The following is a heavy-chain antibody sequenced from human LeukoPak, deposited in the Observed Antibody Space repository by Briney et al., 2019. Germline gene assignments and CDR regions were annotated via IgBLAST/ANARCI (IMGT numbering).Heavy chain of an antibody. D-gene: IGHD3-10*01. Sequence: GASVKVSCKASGYTFTSYYMHWVRQAPGQGLEWMGIINPSGGSTSYAQKFQGRVTMTRDTSTSTVYMELSSLRSEDTAVYYCVRVTMVREYDYWGQGTLVTVSS. CDR3: VRVTMVREYDY. CDR2: INPSGGST. CDR1: GYTFTSYY. J-gene: IGHJ4*02. V-gene: IGHV1-46*01.